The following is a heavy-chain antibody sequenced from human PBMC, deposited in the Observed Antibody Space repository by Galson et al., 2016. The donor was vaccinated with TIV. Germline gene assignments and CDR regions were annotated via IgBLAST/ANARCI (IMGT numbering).Heavy chain of an antibody. V-gene: IGHV5-51*03. CDR3: ARAPGYSDYSYGYFDS. CDR1: GYSFTSNW. D-gene: IGHD5-12*01. J-gene: IGHJ4*02. CDR2: MYPADSDI. Sequence: QSGAEVKKPGKSLEISCKLSGYSFTSNWIAWVREMPGKGLEWMGIMYPADSDIRYSPSFQGQVTISADESISTAYLQWSSLKASDSAMYFCARAPGYSDYSYGYFDSWGQGTRVTVSS.